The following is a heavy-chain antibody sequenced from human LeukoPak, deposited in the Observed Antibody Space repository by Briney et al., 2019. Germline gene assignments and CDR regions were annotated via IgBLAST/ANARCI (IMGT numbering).Heavy chain of an antibody. V-gene: IGHV1-2*04. CDR1: GYTFTGYY. Sequence: GSVKVSCKASGYTFTGYYMHWVRQAPGQGLEWMGWINPNSGGTNYAQKFQGWVTMTRDTSISTAYMELSRLRSDDTAVYYCARGPVVVPAAMDGWFDPWGQGTLVTVSS. J-gene: IGHJ5*02. CDR3: ARGPVVVPAAMDGWFDP. CDR2: INPNSGGT. D-gene: IGHD2-2*01.